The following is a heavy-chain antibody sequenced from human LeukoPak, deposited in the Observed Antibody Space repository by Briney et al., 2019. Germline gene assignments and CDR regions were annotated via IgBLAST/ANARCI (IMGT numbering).Heavy chain of an antibody. D-gene: IGHD2-2*01. V-gene: IGHV3-23*01. Sequence: PGGSLRLSCAASGFTFSTYGMNWVRQAPGKGLEWVSGISGSGGSTYYADSVKGRFIVSRDNARNTLYLQMNSLRAEDTAVYYCARGPFSSSVGTGAYWGRGTLVTVSS. J-gene: IGHJ4*02. CDR3: ARGPFSSSVGTGAY. CDR1: GFTFSTYG. CDR2: ISGSGGST.